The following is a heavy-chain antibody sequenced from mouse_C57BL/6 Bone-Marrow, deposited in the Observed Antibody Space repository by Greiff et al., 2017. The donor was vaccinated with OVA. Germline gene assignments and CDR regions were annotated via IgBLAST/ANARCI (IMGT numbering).Heavy chain of an antibody. CDR2: IDPSDSYT. D-gene: IGHD2-12*01. CDR3: ARLRQGAPCFAY. Sequence: QVQLKQSGAELVKPGASVKLSCKASGYTFTSYWMQWVKQRPGQGLEWIGEIDPSDSYTNYKQKFKGKATLTVDTSSSTAYMQLSSLTSENSAVYYCARLRQGAPCFAYWGQGTLVTVSA. CDR1: GYTFTSYW. J-gene: IGHJ3*01. V-gene: IGHV1-50*01.